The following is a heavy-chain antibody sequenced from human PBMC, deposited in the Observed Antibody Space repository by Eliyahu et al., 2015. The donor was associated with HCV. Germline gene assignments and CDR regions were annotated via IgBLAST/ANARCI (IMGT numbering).Heavy chain of an antibody. CDR2: INPNNSYI. Sequence: EVQLVQSGAEVKKPGESLTISCKPSGYTFTDYWINWVRQMPGKGLEWMGRINPNNSYINYNPAFQGHVTMSADKSITTAFLQWTRLRASDTGIYFCARQRFGDPLGDPWGQGTLVTVSS. J-gene: IGHJ5*02. D-gene: IGHD3-16*01. CDR3: ARQRFGDPLGDP. V-gene: IGHV5-10-1*03. CDR1: GYTFTDYW.